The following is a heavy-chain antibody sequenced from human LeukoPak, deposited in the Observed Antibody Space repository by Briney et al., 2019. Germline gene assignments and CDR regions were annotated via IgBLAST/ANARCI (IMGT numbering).Heavy chain of an antibody. D-gene: IGHD4-17*01. CDR3: ARGTVTTYNWFDT. J-gene: IGHJ5*02. Sequence: GESLKISCKGSGYSFTSYWIGWVRQMPGKGLEWMGIIYPGDSDTRYSPSFQGQVTISADKSINTAYLQWSSLKASDTAIYYCARGTVTTYNWFDTWGQGTLVTVSS. CDR1: GYSFTSYW. V-gene: IGHV5-51*01. CDR2: IYPGDSDT.